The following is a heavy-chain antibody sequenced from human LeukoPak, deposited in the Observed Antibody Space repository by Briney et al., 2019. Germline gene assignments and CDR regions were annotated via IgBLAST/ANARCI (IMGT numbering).Heavy chain of an antibody. Sequence: PSETLSLTCTVSGGSISSSSYYWGWIRQPPGKGLEWIGSIYYSGSTYYNPSLKSRVTISVDTSKNQFSLKLSSVTAADTAVYYCARRNTMVRGLDYWGQGTLVTVSS. CDR1: GGSISSSSYY. CDR3: ARRNTMVRGLDY. CDR2: IYYSGST. D-gene: IGHD3-10*01. V-gene: IGHV4-39*01. J-gene: IGHJ4*02.